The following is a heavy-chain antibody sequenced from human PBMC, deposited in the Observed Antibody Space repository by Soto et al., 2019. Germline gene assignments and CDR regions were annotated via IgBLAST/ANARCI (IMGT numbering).Heavy chain of an antibody. CDR3: ARASGAKLSSS. D-gene: IGHD6-13*01. CDR2: IVPIYRTA. J-gene: IGHJ4*02. Sequence: SVKVSCKASGGTFSSYRINWVRQAPGQGLECVGGIVPIYRTADYAQKFQGRVTITADESARTSYMELRSLKSQDTAVYYCARASGAKLSSSWGQGTLVTVSS. V-gene: IGHV1-69*13. CDR1: GGTFSSYR.